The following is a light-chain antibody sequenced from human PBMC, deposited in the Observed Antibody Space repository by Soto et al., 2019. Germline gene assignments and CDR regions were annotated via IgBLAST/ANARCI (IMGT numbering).Light chain of an antibody. V-gene: IGKV3-20*01. CDR2: GAS. Sequence: EVVLTQSPGTQSLSPGGRATLSCRASQSVSRRLAWYQQRPGQSPRLLISGASMRASGVPVRFIGSGSGTDFILTITRLEPEDFAVYYCQQYGGSPITFGLGTRLEIK. CDR3: QQYGGSPIT. CDR1: QSVSRR. J-gene: IGKJ5*01.